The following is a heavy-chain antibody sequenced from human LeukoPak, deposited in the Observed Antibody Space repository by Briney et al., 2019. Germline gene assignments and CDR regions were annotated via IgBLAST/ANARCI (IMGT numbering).Heavy chain of an antibody. CDR2: INPSGGST. D-gene: IGHD5-12*01. J-gene: IGHJ6*03. Sequence: ASVKVSCKASGYTFTSYYMHWVRQAPGQGLEWMGIINPSGGSTSYAQKFQGRVTMTRDTSISTAYMELSRLRSDDTAVYYCARRVGSGYGIYYYYYMDVWGKGTTVTVSS. CDR3: ARRVGSGYGIYYYYYMDV. V-gene: IGHV1-46*01. CDR1: GYTFTSYY.